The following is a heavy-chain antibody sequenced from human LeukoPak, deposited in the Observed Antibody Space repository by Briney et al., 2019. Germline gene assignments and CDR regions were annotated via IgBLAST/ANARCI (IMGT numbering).Heavy chain of an antibody. J-gene: IGHJ6*02. D-gene: IGHD1-14*01. CDR1: GFTVSSNY. CDR3: ATGQGHGMDV. CDR2: INSDGSST. V-gene: IGHV3-74*01. Sequence: SGGSLRLSCAASGFTVSSNYMSWVRQAPGKGLVWVSRINSDGSSTSYADSMKGRFTISRDNAKNTLYLQMNSLRAEDTAVYYCATGQGHGMDVWGRGTTVTVSS.